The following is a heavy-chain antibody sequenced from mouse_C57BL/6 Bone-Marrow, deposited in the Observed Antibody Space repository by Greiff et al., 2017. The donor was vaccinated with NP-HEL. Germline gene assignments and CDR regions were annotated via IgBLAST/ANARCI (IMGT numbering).Heavy chain of an antibody. CDR3: ARGGGYYGSPFAY. Sequence: DVQLQGSGPGLVKPSQSLSLPCSVPGYSILSGSYWNWFRQFPGNNLEWMAYISYDGSNNYNPSLKNRISITRDISKNQFFLKLTSVTTEDTATYYCARGGGYYGSPFAYWGQGTLVTVSA. J-gene: IGHJ3*01. CDR1: GYSILSGSY. V-gene: IGHV3-6*01. D-gene: IGHD1-1*01. CDR2: ISYDGSN.